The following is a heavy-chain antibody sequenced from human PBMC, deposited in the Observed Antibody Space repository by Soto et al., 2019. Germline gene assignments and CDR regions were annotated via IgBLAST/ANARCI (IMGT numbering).Heavy chain of an antibody. CDR3: ARDRRDRVSYGMDV. D-gene: IGHD2-21*01. V-gene: IGHV3-30-3*01. Sequence: GGSLRLSCAASGFTFSGYAMHWVRQAPGKGLERVAVISHDGSNKYYADSVKGRFTISRDNSKNTLYLQMNSLRAEDTAVYYCARDRRDRVSYGMDVWGQGTTVTVSS. J-gene: IGHJ6*02. CDR2: ISHDGSNK. CDR1: GFTFSGYA.